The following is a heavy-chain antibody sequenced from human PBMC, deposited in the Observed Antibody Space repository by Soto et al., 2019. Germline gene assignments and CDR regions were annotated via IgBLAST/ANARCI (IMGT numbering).Heavy chain of an antibody. J-gene: IGHJ4*02. Sequence: EVQLVESGGGLVQPGRSLRLSCAASGFTFDDYAMHWVRQAPGKGLEWVSGISWNSGSMGYADSVKGRFTISRDNAKNSLYLQMNSLRAEDTALYYCAKDEGTYYDRLKATFDYWGQGTLVTVSS. V-gene: IGHV3-9*01. CDR1: GFTFDDYA. CDR2: ISWNSGSM. CDR3: AKDEGTYYDRLKATFDY. D-gene: IGHD3-22*01.